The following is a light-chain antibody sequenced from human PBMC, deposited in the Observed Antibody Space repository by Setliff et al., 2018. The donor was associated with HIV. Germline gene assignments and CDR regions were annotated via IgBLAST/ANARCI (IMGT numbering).Light chain of an antibody. J-gene: IGLJ1*01. CDR2: GVS. CDR1: SSDVGGHTF. CDR3: GSYSSISTQI. V-gene: IGLV2-14*01. Sequence: QSALAQPASVSGSPGQSITISCTGTSSDVGGHTFVSWYQQHPGKVPKLIIYGVSNRPSGVSNRFSGSKCGNTASLTISGLRAEDEADYYCGSYSSISTQIFGIGTSHRP.